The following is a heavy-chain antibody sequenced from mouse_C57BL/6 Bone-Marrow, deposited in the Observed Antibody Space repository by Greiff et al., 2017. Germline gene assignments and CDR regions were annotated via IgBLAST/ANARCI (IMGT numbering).Heavy chain of an antibody. J-gene: IGHJ4*01. D-gene: IGHD1-1*01. CDR2: ISDGGSYT. CDR1: GFTFSSYA. Sequence: EVQVVESGGGLVKPGGSLKLSCAASGFTFSSYAMSWVRQTPEKRLEWVATISDGGSYTYYPDNVKGRFTISRDNAKNNLYLQMSHLKSEDTAMYYCAREGIRITTVVATDAMDYWGQGTSVTVSS. CDR3: AREGIRITTVVATDAMDY. V-gene: IGHV5-4*01.